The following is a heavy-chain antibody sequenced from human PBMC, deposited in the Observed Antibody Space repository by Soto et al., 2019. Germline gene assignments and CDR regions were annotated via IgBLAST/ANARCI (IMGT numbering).Heavy chain of an antibody. V-gene: IGHV1-2*04. CDR3: AIQRSGVVY. Sequence: QVHLVQSGAEVKKPGASVKVSCKASGYSFTGNSRHWVRQAPGQGLEWMGWINPSNGVTNSAQKLQGWVTMTKDTSTSTACMDLSRLTSDDTAVYSCAIQRSGVVYGGQGTLVTVSP. CDR2: INPSNGVT. CDR1: GYSFTGNS. J-gene: IGHJ4*02. D-gene: IGHD2-15*01.